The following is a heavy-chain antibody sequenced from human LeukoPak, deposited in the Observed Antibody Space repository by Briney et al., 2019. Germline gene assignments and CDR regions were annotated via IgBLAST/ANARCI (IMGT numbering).Heavy chain of an antibody. V-gene: IGHV3-30*01. CDR1: GFTFSHYA. D-gene: IGHD1-26*01. CDR3: ASARNGTLKY. Sequence: GRSLRLSCAPSGFTFSHYAMHWVRQAPGKGLEWVAVISYDGSHQYSADSVKDRLTISRDNSRHTLYLQMNSVRPEYTAVYYWASARNGTLKYWGQGTLVTVSS. J-gene: IGHJ4*02. CDR2: ISYDGSHQ.